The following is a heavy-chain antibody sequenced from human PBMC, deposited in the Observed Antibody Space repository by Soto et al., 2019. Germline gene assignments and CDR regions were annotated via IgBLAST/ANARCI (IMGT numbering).Heavy chain of an antibody. J-gene: IGHJ6*02. CDR3: AKEIQDIVVVPAASPASHYYYYGMDV. V-gene: IGHV3-30*18. D-gene: IGHD2-2*01. Sequence: PGWSLRLSCASSVFTFSSYGMHWVRQAPGKGLEWVAVISYDGSNKYYADSVKGRFTISRDNSKNTLYLQMNSLRAEDTAVYYCAKEIQDIVVVPAASPASHYYYYGMDVWGQGTTVTVSS. CDR1: VFTFSSYG. CDR2: ISYDGSNK.